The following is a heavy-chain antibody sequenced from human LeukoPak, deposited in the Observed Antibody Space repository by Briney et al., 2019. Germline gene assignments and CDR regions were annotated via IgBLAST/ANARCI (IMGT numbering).Heavy chain of an antibody. D-gene: IGHD2-2*01. Sequence: PGGSLRLSCAASGFTFSSYGMQWVRQAPGKGLEWVAFIRYDGSNKYYADSVKGRFTISRDNSKNTLYLQMNSLRAEDTAVYYCAKGYCSSTSCYLGFAFDIWGQGTMVTVSS. J-gene: IGHJ3*02. CDR2: IRYDGSNK. CDR3: AKGYCSSTSCYLGFAFDI. V-gene: IGHV3-30*02. CDR1: GFTFSSYG.